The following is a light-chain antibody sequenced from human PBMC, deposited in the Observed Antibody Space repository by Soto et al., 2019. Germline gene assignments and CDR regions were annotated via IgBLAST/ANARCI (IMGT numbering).Light chain of an antibody. J-gene: IGLJ2*01. V-gene: IGLV2-23*02. CDR2: EVS. Sequence: QSALTQPASVSGSPGPSITISCTGTSSDVGSYNLVSWYQQHPGKAPQLMIFEVSKRPSGVSNRCSGSKSGNTASLTIAGLQAEDEPDYYCCSYAGSSTLGVFGGGTKPTVL. CDR3: CSYAGSSTLGV. CDR1: SSDVGSYNL.